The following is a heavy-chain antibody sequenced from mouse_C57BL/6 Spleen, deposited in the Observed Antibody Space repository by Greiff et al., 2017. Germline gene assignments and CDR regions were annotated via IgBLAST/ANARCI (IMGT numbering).Heavy chain of an antibody. D-gene: IGHD2-4*01. CDR2: IYPSDSET. Sequence: QVQLQQPGAELVRPGSSVKLSCKASGYTFTSYWMDWVKQRPGQGLEWIGNIYPSDSETHYNQKFKDKATLTVDKSSSTAYMQLSSLTSEDSAVYYCARVYYDYDYAMDYWGQGTSVTVSS. CDR3: ARVYYDYDYAMDY. J-gene: IGHJ4*01. V-gene: IGHV1-61*01. CDR1: GYTFTSYW.